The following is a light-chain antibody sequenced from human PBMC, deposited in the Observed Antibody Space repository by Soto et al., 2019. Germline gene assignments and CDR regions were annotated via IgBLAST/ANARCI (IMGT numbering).Light chain of an antibody. CDR2: DNN. CDR1: SSNIGNNY. J-gene: IGLJ2*01. Sequence: QSVLTQPPSVSAAPGQTVTISCSGSSSNIGNNYVSWYQQLPGTAPKLLIYDNNKRPSGIPDRFSGSKSGTSATLGITGLQTGDEADYYCGTCDSSLSVVFGRGTKLTVL. V-gene: IGLV1-51*01. CDR3: GTCDSSLSVV.